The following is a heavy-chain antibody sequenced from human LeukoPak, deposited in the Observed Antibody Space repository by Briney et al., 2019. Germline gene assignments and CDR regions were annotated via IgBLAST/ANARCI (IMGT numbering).Heavy chain of an antibody. CDR1: SDSISSHY. Sequence: PSETLSLNCTVSSDSISSHYWSWIRQPAGKGLEWIGRMYTSGSSNYNPSLKSRVTMSVDTSKNQFSLKLSSVTAADTAVYNCVRDSESWRAFDIWGQGTMVTVSS. CDR3: VRDSESWRAFDI. J-gene: IGHJ3*02. V-gene: IGHV4-4*07. CDR2: MYTSGSS. D-gene: IGHD1-26*01.